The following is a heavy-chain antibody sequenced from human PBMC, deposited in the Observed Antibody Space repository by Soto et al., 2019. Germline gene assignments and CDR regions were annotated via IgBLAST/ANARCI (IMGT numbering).Heavy chain of an antibody. V-gene: IGHV4-34*01. Sequence: SETLSLTCGVYGGSFSDYCWSWLRQSPGKGLEWIGEIYHSGTTNYSPSLKSRVSISVDTSKNGFSLKMSSVTAADTAVYYCAARHQTNSWYGGYFDPWGQGALVTVSS. CDR3: AARHQTNSWYGGYFDP. J-gene: IGHJ5*02. CDR2: IYHSGTT. D-gene: IGHD6-13*01. CDR1: GGSFSDYC.